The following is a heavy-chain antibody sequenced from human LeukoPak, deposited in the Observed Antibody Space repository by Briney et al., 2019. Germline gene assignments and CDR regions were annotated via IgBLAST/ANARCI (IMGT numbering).Heavy chain of an antibody. Sequence: PGGSLRLSCAASGFTFSSYAMHWVRQAPGKGLEWVAVISYDGSNKYYADSVKGRFTISSDNSKNTLYLQMNSLRAEDTAVYYCAKAPGPYSSSSDYWGQGTLVTVSS. V-gene: IGHV3-30-3*01. CDR3: AKAPGPYSSSSDY. CDR2: ISYDGSNK. CDR1: GFTFSSYA. D-gene: IGHD6-13*01. J-gene: IGHJ4*02.